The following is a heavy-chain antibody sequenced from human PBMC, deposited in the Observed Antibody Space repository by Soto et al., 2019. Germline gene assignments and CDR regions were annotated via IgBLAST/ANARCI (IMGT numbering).Heavy chain of an antibody. CDR3: ARESEDLTSKFDY. J-gene: IGHJ4*02. Sequence: GGSLRLSCAASGFTFTRYSMNWVRQAPGKGLEWVSSISSTTNYIYYGDSMKGRFTISRDNAKNSLYLEMNSLRAEDTAVYYCARESEDLTSKFDYWGQGTLVTVSS. CDR1: GFTFTRYS. V-gene: IGHV3-21*06. CDR2: ISSTTNYI.